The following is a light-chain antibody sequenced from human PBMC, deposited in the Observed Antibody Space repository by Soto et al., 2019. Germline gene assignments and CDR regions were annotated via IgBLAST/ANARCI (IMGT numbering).Light chain of an antibody. CDR2: ETS. CDR3: QYYNDYCWT. CDR1: QTISSW. V-gene: IGKV1-5*03. Sequence: DIQLTQSPCTLSASVGDRVTITCRASQTISSWLAWYQQKPGKARNLLIYETSNLESGVPSRFSGSGSGTEFTLTISSLQPDDFATYYCQYYNDYCWTFGQGTKVEIK. J-gene: IGKJ1*01.